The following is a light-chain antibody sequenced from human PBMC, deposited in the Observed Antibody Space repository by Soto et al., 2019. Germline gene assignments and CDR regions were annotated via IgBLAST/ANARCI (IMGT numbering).Light chain of an antibody. CDR3: QQYGSSPIT. Sequence: EIVLTQSPATLSLSPGERATLSCWASQSVSNRYLAWYHQKPGQAPRLLIYGASSRATGSPDRFSGSGSGTDFTLTISRLEPEDFAVYYCQQYGSSPITFGQGTRLEIK. CDR1: QSVSNRY. V-gene: IGKV3-20*01. J-gene: IGKJ5*01. CDR2: GAS.